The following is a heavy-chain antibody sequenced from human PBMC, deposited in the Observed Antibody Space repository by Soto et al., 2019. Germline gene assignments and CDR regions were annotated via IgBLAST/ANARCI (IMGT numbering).Heavy chain of an antibody. V-gene: IGHV2-5*02. D-gene: IGHD2-15*01. J-gene: IGHJ3*02. CDR2: LFWDDDK. CDR1: GFSLNIGELG. CDR3: AHAIVVVVGATRVYSLDI. Sequence: QITLKESGPTLVKPTETLTLTCTFSGFSLNIGELGVGWIRQTPGQALEWLALLFWDDDKRYSPSLKNRLTITKDTSKNHIVLTLTNMDPVYTATYYCAHAIVVVVGATRVYSLDIWGQGTMVTVSS.